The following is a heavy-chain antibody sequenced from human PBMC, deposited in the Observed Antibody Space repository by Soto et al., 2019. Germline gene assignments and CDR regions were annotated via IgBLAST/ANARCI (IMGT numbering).Heavy chain of an antibody. Sequence: QLQLQESGPGLVKPSETLSLTCTVSGGSISSSSYYWGWIRQPPGKGLEWIGSIYYSGSTYYNPSLKSRVTISVDTSKNQFSLKLSSVTAADTAVYYCARHVVVAATCGWFDPWGQGTLVTVSS. CDR3: ARHVVVAATCGWFDP. CDR2: IYYSGST. V-gene: IGHV4-39*01. J-gene: IGHJ5*02. CDR1: GGSISSSSYY. D-gene: IGHD2-15*01.